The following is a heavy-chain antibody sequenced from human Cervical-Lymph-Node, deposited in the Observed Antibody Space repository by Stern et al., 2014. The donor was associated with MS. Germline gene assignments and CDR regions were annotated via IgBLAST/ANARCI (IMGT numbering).Heavy chain of an antibody. V-gene: IGHV3-33*01. J-gene: IGHJ4*02. CDR2: IWYDGNKK. D-gene: IGHD1-7*01. CDR3: ARGNWNYEGMGY. Sequence: VQLLESGGGVVKPGRSLRLSCAASGFTFSNYGMHWVRQAPGKGLEWLAVIWYDGNKKSYDDSAKGRFPIFRDNSKNTLFLQMSSLTAEDTALYYCARGNWNYEGMGYWGQGTLVTVSS. CDR1: GFTFSNYG.